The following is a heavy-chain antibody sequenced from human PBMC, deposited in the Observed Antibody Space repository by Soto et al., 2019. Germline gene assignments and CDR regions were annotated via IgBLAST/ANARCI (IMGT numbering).Heavy chain of an antibody. J-gene: IGHJ5*02. Sequence: GGSLRLSCAASGFTFSSYWMSWVRQAPGKGLEWVANIKQDGSEKYYVDSVKGRFTISRDNAKNSLYLQMNSLRAEDTAVYYCARSQTTVVNWFDPWGQGTLVTVSS. CDR1: GFTFSSYW. CDR3: ARSQTTVVNWFDP. CDR2: IKQDGSEK. V-gene: IGHV3-7*01. D-gene: IGHD4-17*01.